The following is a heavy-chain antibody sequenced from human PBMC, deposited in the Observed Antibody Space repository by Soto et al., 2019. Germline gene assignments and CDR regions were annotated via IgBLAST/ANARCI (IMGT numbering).Heavy chain of an antibody. CDR2: IYYSGST. V-gene: IGHV4-39*01. D-gene: IGHD3-22*01. CDR3: ARQHYYDSSGYYTWN. J-gene: IGHJ4*02. Sequence: SETLSLTCTVSGGPISTNNYYWGWVRQPPGKGLEWIGSIYYSGSTYYNPSLKSRVTIYVDTSKDQFSLKLSSVTAADTAVYYCARQHYYDSSGYYTWNWGQGTLVTVSS. CDR1: GGPISTNNYY.